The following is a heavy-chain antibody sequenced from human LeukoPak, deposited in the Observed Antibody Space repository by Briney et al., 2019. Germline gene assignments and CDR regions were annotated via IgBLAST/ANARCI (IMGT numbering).Heavy chain of an antibody. Sequence: PGGSLRLSCAASGFTFSSYGMHWVRQAPGKGLEWVAVISYDGSNKYYADSVKGRFTISRDNSKNTLYLQMNSLRAEDTAVYYCAKAYHDSGCLIDYWGQGTLVTVSS. CDR2: ISYDGSNK. D-gene: IGHD6-19*01. V-gene: IGHV3-30*18. J-gene: IGHJ4*02. CDR1: GFTFSSYG. CDR3: AKAYHDSGCLIDY.